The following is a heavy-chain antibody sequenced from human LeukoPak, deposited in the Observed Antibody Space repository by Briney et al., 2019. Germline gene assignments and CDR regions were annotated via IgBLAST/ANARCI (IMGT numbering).Heavy chain of an antibody. CDR2: IYSSGT. J-gene: IGHJ4*02. CDR1: GGSISSNSYH. D-gene: IGHD6-13*01. Sequence: SETLSLTCTVSGGSISSNSYHWGWIRQPPGKGLEWIGNIYSSGTSYNPSLKSRVTISVDTSKNQFSLKLSSVTAADTAVYYCARGGSSSWYGLYDYWGQGTLVTVSS. CDR3: ARGGSSSWYGLYDY. V-gene: IGHV4-39*07.